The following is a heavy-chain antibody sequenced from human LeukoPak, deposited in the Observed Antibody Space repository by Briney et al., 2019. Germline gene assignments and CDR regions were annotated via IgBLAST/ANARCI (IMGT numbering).Heavy chain of an antibody. CDR2: IIPIFGTA. D-gene: IGHD5-18*01. Sequence: SVKVSCKASGGTFSSYAISWVRQAPGQGLEWMGGIIPIFGTANYAQKFQGRVTITTDESTSTAYMELSSLRSEDTAVYYCARAERAGYSYHFKYYYMDVWGKGTTVTVSS. J-gene: IGHJ6*03. CDR3: ARAERAGYSYHFKYYYMDV. CDR1: GGTFSSYA. V-gene: IGHV1-69*05.